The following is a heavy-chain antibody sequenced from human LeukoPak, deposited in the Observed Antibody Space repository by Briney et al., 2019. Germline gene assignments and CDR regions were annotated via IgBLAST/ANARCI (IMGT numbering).Heavy chain of an antibody. D-gene: IGHD3-3*01. Sequence: GASVKVSCKASGGTFSSYAISWVRQAPGQGLEWMGRIIPILGIANYAQKFQGRVTITADKSTSTAYMELSSLRSEDTAVYYCARDAASDYDFWSGYYFDDYWGQGTLVTVSS. CDR1: GGTFSSYA. J-gene: IGHJ4*02. V-gene: IGHV1-69*04. CDR3: ARDAASDYDFWSGYYFDDY. CDR2: IIPILGIA.